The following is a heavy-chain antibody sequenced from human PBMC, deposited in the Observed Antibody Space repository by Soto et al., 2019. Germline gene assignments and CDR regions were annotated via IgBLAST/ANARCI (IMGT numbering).Heavy chain of an antibody. CDR2: MYNTGST. D-gene: IGHD2-21*02. CDR3: ARDLWGYCGTDCYPLDV. J-gene: IGHJ6*02. Sequence: SETLSLTCTVSGGSISGYYWSWIRQPPGKGLEWIGYMYNTGSTVYNPSFESRVTISVDTSKNQFSLKLNSVTAADTAVYYCARDLWGYCGTDCYPLDVWGQGTTVTSP. CDR1: GGSISGYY. V-gene: IGHV4-59*01.